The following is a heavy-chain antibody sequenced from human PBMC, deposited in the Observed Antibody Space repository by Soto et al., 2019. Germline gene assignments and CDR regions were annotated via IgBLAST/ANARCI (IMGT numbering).Heavy chain of an antibody. V-gene: IGHV4-59*01. CDR3: ARVGGVAARTFDY. J-gene: IGHJ4*02. CDR1: GGSISPFY. CDR2: LYYSGNT. Sequence: SETLSLTCTVSGGSISPFYWSWVRQPPGKGLEWIGYLYYSGNTNYNPSLKSRVTISVDASKNQVSLRLTSVTAADTAVYYCARVGGVAARTFDYWGQGTLVTVSS. D-gene: IGHD2-15*01.